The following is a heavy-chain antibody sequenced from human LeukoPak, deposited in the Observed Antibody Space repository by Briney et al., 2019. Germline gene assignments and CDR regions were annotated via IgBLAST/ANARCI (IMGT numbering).Heavy chain of an antibody. CDR3: ARDVGRTAMVSHYFDY. D-gene: IGHD5-18*01. CDR1: GFTFSSYA. V-gene: IGHV3-30*04. Sequence: GGPLRLSCAASGFTFSSYAMHWVRQAPGKGLEGVAVISYDGSNKYYADSVKGRFTISRDNSKNTLYLQMNSLRAEDTAVYYCARDVGRTAMVSHYFDYWGQGTLVTVSS. J-gene: IGHJ4*02. CDR2: ISYDGSNK.